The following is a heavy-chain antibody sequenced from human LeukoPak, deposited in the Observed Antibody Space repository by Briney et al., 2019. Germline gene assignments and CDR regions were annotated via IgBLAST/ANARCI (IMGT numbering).Heavy chain of an antibody. CDR1: GDSISSHY. CDR2: IYYSGST. Sequence: NPSETLSLTCSVTGDSISSHYWSWIRQPPGKGLEWIGYIYYSGSTNYNPSLKSRITISVDTSKNQFSLKLSSVTAADTAVYYCARSSYYDFWKPAPERNYGMDVWGQGTTVTVSS. CDR3: ARSSYYDFWKPAPERNYGMDV. V-gene: IGHV4-59*08. D-gene: IGHD3-3*01. J-gene: IGHJ6*02.